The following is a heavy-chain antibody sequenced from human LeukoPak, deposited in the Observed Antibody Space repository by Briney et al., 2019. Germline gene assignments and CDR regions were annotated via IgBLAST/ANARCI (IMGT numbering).Heavy chain of an antibody. D-gene: IGHD2-2*01. V-gene: IGHV1-18*01. Sequence: GASVKVSCKASGYTFTSYGISWVRQAPGQGLEWMGWISAYNGNTNYAQKLQGRVTMTTDTSTSTAYMELRSLRSDDTAAYYCARDLLISAIVVVPAGPYGMDVWGQGTTVTVSS. CDR1: GYTFTSYG. CDR2: ISAYNGNT. J-gene: IGHJ6*02. CDR3: ARDLLISAIVVVPAGPYGMDV.